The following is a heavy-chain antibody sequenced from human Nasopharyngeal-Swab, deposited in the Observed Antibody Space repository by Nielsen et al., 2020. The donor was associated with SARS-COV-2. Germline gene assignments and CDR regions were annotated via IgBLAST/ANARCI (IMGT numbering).Heavy chain of an antibody. J-gene: IGHJ4*02. D-gene: IGHD2-2*01. CDR2: ISYDGSNK. V-gene: IGHV3-30*04. CDR3: AGQLPGRQFDY. CDR1: GFTFSSYA. Sequence: GESLKISCAASGFTFSSYAMHWVRQAPGKGLEWVAVISYDGSNKYYADSVKGRFTISRDNSKNTLYLQMNSLRAEDTAVYYCAGQLPGRQFDYWGQGTLVTVSS.